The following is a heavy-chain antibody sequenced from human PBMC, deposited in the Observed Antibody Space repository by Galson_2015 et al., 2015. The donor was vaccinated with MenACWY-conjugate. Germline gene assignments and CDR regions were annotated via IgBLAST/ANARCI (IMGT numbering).Heavy chain of an antibody. V-gene: IGHV3-30*18. CDR2: ISYDGSNK. CDR3: AKLIGGYLQSYGGYSYGWDAFDI. Sequence: LEWVAVISYDGSNKYYADSVKGRFTISRDNSKNTLYLQMNSLRAEDTAVYYCAKLIGGYLQSYGGYSYGWDAFDIWGQGTMVTVSS. J-gene: IGHJ3*02. D-gene: IGHD5-18*01.